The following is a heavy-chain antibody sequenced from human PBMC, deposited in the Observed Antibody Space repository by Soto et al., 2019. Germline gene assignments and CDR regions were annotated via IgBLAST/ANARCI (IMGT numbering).Heavy chain of an antibody. CDR2: IKQDGSER. D-gene: IGHD3-3*01. Sequence: PGGSLRLSCAASGFSFRRYWMSWVRQAPGKGLEWVANIKQDGSERYYVDSVKGRFTISRDNAKNSLYLQMNSLRAEDTAVYYCARESYDFWSGYYTHTDYWGQGTLVTVSS. J-gene: IGHJ4*02. CDR1: GFSFRRYW. CDR3: ARESYDFWSGYYTHTDY. V-gene: IGHV3-7*01.